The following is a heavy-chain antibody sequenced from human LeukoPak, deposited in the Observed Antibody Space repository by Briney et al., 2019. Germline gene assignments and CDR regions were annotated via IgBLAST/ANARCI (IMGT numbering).Heavy chain of an antibody. CDR2: IFPIFGTA. Sequence: GASVKVSCKASGGTFSSYAISWVRQAPGQGLEWMGGIFPIFGTANYAQKFQGRVTITTDESTSTAYMDLSSLRSVDTAVYYCARGFPYSNPPNYYYYYMDVWGKGTTVTVSS. J-gene: IGHJ6*03. V-gene: IGHV1-69*05. D-gene: IGHD4-11*01. CDR3: ARGFPYSNPPNYYYYYMDV. CDR1: GGTFSSYA.